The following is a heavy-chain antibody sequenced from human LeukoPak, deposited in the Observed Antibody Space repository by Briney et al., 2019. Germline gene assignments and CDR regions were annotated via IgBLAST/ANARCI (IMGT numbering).Heavy chain of an antibody. CDR3: AKDIYYDSSGYYYYHYGMDV. CDR2: ISYDGSNK. D-gene: IGHD3-22*01. CDR1: GLAFSNYG. Sequence: PGRSLRLSCAASGLAFSNYGMHWVRQTPGKGLEWVAVISYDGSNKYYADSVKGRFTISRDNSKNTLYLQMNSLRAEDTAVYYCAKDIYYDSSGYYYYHYGMDVWGQGTTVTVSS. J-gene: IGHJ6*02. V-gene: IGHV3-30*18.